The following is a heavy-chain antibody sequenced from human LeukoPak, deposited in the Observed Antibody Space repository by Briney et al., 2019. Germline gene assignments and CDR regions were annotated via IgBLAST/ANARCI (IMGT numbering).Heavy chain of an antibody. D-gene: IGHD6-19*01. J-gene: IGHJ4*02. Sequence: SETLSLTWTVSGGSISSGSYYWSWIRQPAGKGLEWIGRIYTSGSTNYNPSLKSRVTISVDTSKNQFSLKLSSVTAADTAVYYCARFGSGWYYFDHWGQGTLVTVSS. CDR2: IYTSGST. CDR3: ARFGSGWYYFDH. V-gene: IGHV4-61*02. CDR1: GGSISSGSYY.